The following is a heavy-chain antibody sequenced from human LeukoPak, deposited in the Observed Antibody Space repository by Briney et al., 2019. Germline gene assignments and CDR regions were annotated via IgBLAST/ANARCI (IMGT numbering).Heavy chain of an antibody. J-gene: IGHJ4*02. CDR3: ARGAAAGPDY. V-gene: IGHV3-33*01. Sequence: PGGSLRLSCAASGFTFSNYVMHWVRQAPGKGPEWVALIWYDASNKYHADSVKGRFTISRDNSKDTLYLQMNSLRAEDTAIYYCARGAAAGPDYWGQGTLVTVSS. CDR1: GFTFSNYV. D-gene: IGHD6-25*01. CDR2: IWYDASNK.